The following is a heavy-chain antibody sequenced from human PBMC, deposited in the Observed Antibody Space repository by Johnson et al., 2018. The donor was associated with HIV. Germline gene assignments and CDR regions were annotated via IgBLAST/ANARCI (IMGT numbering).Heavy chain of an antibody. CDR3: ARDPGDYDYVWGSYRYTENAFDI. CDR2: INSDGSST. J-gene: IGHJ3*02. D-gene: IGHD3-16*02. Sequence: EVQLVESGGGLVQPGGSLRLSCAASGFTFSSYWMHWVRQAPGKGLVWVSRINSDGSSTSYADSVKGRFTISRDNAKNTLYLQINSLRAEDTAVYYCARDPGDYDYVWGSYRYTENAFDIWGQGTMVTVSS. V-gene: IGHV3-74*01. CDR1: GFTFSSYW.